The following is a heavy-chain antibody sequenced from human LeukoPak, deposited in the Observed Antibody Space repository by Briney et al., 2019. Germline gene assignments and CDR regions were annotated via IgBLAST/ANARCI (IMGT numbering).Heavy chain of an antibody. CDR2: INSDGSIT. CDR1: GFTFSGYW. Sequence: PGGSLRLSCAASGFTFSGYWMHWVRQAPGKGLVWVSRINSDGSITNYADSVKGRFTISRDNAKNTLYLQMNSLRAEDTAVYYCARPLYESSGYSAYWGQGTLVTVS. CDR3: ARPLYESSGYSAY. J-gene: IGHJ4*02. D-gene: IGHD3-22*01. V-gene: IGHV3-74*01.